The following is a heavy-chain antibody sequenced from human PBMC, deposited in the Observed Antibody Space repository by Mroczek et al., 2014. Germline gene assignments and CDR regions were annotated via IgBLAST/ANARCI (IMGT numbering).Heavy chain of an antibody. J-gene: IGHJ4*02. D-gene: IGHD6-19*01. CDR1: GGSISSGSYY. CDR2: IYYSGST. Sequence: QVQLQQWGPGLVKPSQTLSLTCTVSGGSISSGSYYWGWIRQPPGKGLEWIGSIYYSGSTYYNPSLKSRVTISVDTSKNQFSLKLSSVTAADTAVYYCARRTPSDTGWYGGYFDYWGQGTLVTVSS. V-gene: IGHV4-39*01. CDR3: ARRTPSDTGWYGGYFDY.